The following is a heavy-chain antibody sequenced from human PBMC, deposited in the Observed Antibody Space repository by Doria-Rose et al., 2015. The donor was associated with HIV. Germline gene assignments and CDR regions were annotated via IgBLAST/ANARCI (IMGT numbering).Heavy chain of an antibody. V-gene: IGHV2-26*01. CDR1: GVSLSSPGMG. CDR3: ARIKSSRWYHKYYFDF. D-gene: IGHD6-13*01. CDR2: IFSYDER. Sequence: QVTLKESGPVLVKPTETLTLTCTVSGVSLSSPGMGVSWIRQPPGKALEWLANIFSYDERSYKTSLNSRLTTSRGTSKSQVVLTMTDMDPVDTATYYCARIKSSRWYHKYYFDFWGQGTLVIVSA. J-gene: IGHJ4*02.